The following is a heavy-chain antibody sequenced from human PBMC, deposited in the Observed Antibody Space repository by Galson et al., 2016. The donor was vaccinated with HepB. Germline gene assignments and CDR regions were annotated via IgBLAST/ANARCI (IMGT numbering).Heavy chain of an antibody. CDR3: ASVPPDTASGFFDL. V-gene: IGHV4-59*01. D-gene: IGHD5-18*01. CDR2: IYYSGST. Sequence: SETLSLTCTVSGGSISSYYWSWIRQPPGKGLEWIGFIYYSGSTNYNPSLKSRVTISVDTSKNQFSLKLSSVTAADTAVYYCASVPPDTASGFFDLWGRGTLVTVSS. CDR1: GGSISSYY. J-gene: IGHJ2*01.